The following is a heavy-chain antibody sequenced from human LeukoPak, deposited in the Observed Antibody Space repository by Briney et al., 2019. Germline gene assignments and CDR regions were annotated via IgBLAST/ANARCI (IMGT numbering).Heavy chain of an antibody. J-gene: IGHJ4*02. CDR2: ISSSSSCI. CDR3: ARERAPLAAAKYYFDY. Sequence: PGGSLRLSCAASGFTFSSYSMNWVRQAPGKGLEWVSSISSSSSCIYYADSVKGRFTISRDNAKNSLYLQMNSLRAEDTGVYYCARERAPLAAAKYYFDYWGQGTLVTVSS. CDR1: GFTFSSYS. D-gene: IGHD6-13*01. V-gene: IGHV3-21*01.